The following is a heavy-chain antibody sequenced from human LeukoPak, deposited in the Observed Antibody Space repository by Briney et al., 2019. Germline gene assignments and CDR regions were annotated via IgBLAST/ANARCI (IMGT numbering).Heavy chain of an antibody. CDR2: ISSSSSYI. J-gene: IGHJ3*02. CDR3: ARLGDYDAFDI. V-gene: IGHV3-21*01. Sequence: GGSLRLSCEASGFTFSGYGMNWVRQAPGMGLEWVSSISSSSSYIYYADSVKGRFTISRDNAKNSLYLQMNSLRAEDTAVYYCARLGDYDAFDIWGQGTMVTVSS. CDR1: GFTFSGYG. D-gene: IGHD4-17*01.